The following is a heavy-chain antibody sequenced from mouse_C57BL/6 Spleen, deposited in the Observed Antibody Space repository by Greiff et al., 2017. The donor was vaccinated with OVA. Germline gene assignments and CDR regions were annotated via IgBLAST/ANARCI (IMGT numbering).Heavy chain of an antibody. Sequence: VQLQQSGPELVKPGASVKISCKASGYSFTSYYIHWVKQRPGQGLEWIGWIYPGSGNTKYNEKFKGKATLTADTSASTAYMQLSGLTSEDSAGDYCDSSGYGYAMDYWGQGTSVTVSS. CDR2: IYPGSGNT. CDR3: DSSGYGYAMDY. J-gene: IGHJ4*01. CDR1: GYSFTSYY. V-gene: IGHV1-66*01. D-gene: IGHD3-2*02.